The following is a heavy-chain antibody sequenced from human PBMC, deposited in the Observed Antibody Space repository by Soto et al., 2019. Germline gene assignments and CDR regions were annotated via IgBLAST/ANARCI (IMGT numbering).Heavy chain of an antibody. D-gene: IGHD3-10*01. CDR3: AKEAITMVRGVRLASMDV. V-gene: IGHV3-30*18. CDR1: GLPFSSYG. CDR2: ISYDGSNK. J-gene: IGHJ6*02. Sequence: GGSMRLSCAASGLPFSSYGMHWVRQAPNKGLEWVAVISYDGSNKYYADSVKGRFTISRDNSKNTLYLQMNSLRAEDTAVYYCAKEAITMVRGVRLASMDVWGQGTTVTVS.